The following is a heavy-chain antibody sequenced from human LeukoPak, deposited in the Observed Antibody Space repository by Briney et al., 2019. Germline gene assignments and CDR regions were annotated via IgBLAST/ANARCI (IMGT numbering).Heavy chain of an antibody. J-gene: IGHJ5*02. D-gene: IGHD3-10*01. CDR1: GYTFTSYD. CDR3: AREGTITMVRGVIITGWFDP. Sequence: ASVKVSCRASGYTFTSYDINWVRQATGQGLEWMGWMNPNSGNTGYAQKFQGRVTMTRNTSISTAYMELSSLRSEDTAVYYCAREGTITMVRGVIITGWFDPWGQGTLVTVSS. V-gene: IGHV1-8*01. CDR2: MNPNSGNT.